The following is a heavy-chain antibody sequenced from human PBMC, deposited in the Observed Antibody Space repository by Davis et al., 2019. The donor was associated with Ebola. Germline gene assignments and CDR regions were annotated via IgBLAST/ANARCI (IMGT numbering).Heavy chain of an antibody. D-gene: IGHD6-6*01. Sequence: ASVKVSCKASGYTFTSYYMHWVRQAPGQGLEWMGIINPSGGSTSYAQKFQGRVTMTTDTSTSTAYMELRSLRSDDTAVYYCARDKRIAASQPNYYYGMDVWGQGTTVTVSS. CDR2: INPSGGST. CDR1: GYTFTSYY. CDR3: ARDKRIAASQPNYYYGMDV. V-gene: IGHV1-46*01. J-gene: IGHJ6*02.